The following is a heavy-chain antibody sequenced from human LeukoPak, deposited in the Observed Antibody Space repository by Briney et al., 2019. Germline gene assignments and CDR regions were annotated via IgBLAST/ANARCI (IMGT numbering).Heavy chain of an antibody. CDR3: ARDSASTRLDY. CDR2: VSNDGSNE. D-gene: IGHD1-26*01. Sequence: PGGCLRLSCAASGFTFSSYGMHWVRQAPGKGMEWVAVVSNDGSNEYYADSVKGRFAISRDNSKNTVYLQMNSLRGEDTAVYYCARDSASTRLDYWGQGTLVTVSS. CDR1: GFTFSSYG. V-gene: IGHV3-33*01. J-gene: IGHJ4*02.